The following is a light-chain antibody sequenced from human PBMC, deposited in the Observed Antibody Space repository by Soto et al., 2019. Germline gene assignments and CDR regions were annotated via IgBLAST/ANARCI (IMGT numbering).Light chain of an antibody. CDR3: SSYAGSNIYV. Sequence: QSALTQPPSAYGSPGQSLTISCTGTSSDVGAYKYVSWYQQYPGKAPKLMIYEVTKRPSGVPDRFSGSKSGNTASLTVSGLQAEDEADYYCSSYAGSNIYVFGTGTKLTVL. J-gene: IGLJ1*01. V-gene: IGLV2-8*01. CDR2: EVT. CDR1: SSDVGAYKY.